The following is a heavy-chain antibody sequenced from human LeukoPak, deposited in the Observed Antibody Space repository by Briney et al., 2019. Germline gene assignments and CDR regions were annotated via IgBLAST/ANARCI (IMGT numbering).Heavy chain of an antibody. CDR1: GYTFTSYG. J-gene: IGHJ6*02. V-gene: IGHV1-18*01. D-gene: IGHD6-19*01. CDR2: ISAYNGNT. CDR3: ASSSGWYGVYGMDV. Sequence: GASVKVSCKASGYTFTSYGISWVRQAPGQGLEWMGWISAYNGNTNYAQKLQGRVTMTTDTSTSTAYMELRSLRSDDTAVYYCASSSGWYGVYGMDVWGQGTTVTVSS.